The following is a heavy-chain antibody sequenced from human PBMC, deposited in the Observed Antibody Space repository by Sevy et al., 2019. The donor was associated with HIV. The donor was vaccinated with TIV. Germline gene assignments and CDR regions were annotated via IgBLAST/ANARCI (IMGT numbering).Heavy chain of an antibody. J-gene: IGHJ6*02. CDR2: ISYDGSNK. CDR3: AREPSSPDYYYYGMDV. CDR1: GFTFSSYA. D-gene: IGHD6-6*01. Sequence: GGSLRLSCAASGFTFSSYAMHWVRQAPGKGLEWVAVISYDGSNKYYADSVKGRFTISRDNSKNTLYLQMNSLRAEDTAVYYCAREPSSPDYYYYGMDVWGQGTTVTVSS. V-gene: IGHV3-30*04.